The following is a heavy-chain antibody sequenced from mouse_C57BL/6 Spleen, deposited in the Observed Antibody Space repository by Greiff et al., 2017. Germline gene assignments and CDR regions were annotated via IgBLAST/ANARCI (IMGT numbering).Heavy chain of an antibody. V-gene: IGHV1-39*01. D-gene: IGHD1-1*01. CDR3: ASRFITTAPGGFDY. CDR2: INPNYGTT. CDR1: GYSFTDYN. J-gene: IGHJ2*01. Sequence: EVQLQQSGPELVKPGASVKISCKASGYSFTDYNMNWVKQSNGKSLEWIGVINPNYGTTSYNQKFKGKATLTVDQSSSTAYMQLNSLTSEDSAVYYCASRFITTAPGGFDYWGQGTTLTVSS.